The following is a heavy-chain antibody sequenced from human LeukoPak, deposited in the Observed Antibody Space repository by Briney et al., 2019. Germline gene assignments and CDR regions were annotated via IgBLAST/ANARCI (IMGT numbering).Heavy chain of an antibody. Sequence: PGGSLRLSCEASGFTLSTYAVHWVRLAPGKGLQWVAALWYDGSNQYYADSVKGRFTISRDNSKNTLYLQMSSLKVEDPAVYYCTRAPYFDRWYFDLWGRGALVSVSS. V-gene: IGHV3-30*04. CDR3: TRAPYFDRWYFDL. D-gene: IGHD2/OR15-2a*01. CDR2: LWYDGSNQ. CDR1: GFTLSTYA. J-gene: IGHJ2*01.